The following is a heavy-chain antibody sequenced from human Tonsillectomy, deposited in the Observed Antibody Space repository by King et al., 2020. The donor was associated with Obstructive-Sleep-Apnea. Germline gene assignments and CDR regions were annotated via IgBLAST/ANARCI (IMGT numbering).Heavy chain of an antibody. CDR1: GYTFTGYY. V-gene: IGHV1-2*02. D-gene: IGHD4-17*01. CDR3: GTVAVATATFFFDY. Sequence: VQLVESGAEVKKPGASVKVSCKASGYTFTGYYMHWVRQAPGHGLEWMGWINPNSGGTNYAQNFQGRVTMTRDTSISTAYMELSRLRFDDTAVYYCGTVAVATATFFFDYWGQGTLVTVSS. CDR2: INPNSGGT. J-gene: IGHJ4*02.